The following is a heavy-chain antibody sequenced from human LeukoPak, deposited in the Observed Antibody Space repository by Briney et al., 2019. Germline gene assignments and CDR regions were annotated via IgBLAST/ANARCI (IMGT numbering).Heavy chain of an antibody. CDR2: INHSGST. CDR3: ARGYVLRYFDWLLSEECYFDY. V-gene: IGHV4-34*01. CDR1: GGSFSGYC. Sequence: SETLSLTCAVYGGSFSGYCWSWIRQPPGKGLEWIGEINHSGSTNYNPSLKSRVTISVDTSKNQFSLKLSSVTAADTAVYYCARGYVLRYFDWLLSEECYFDYWGQGTLVTVSS. J-gene: IGHJ4*02. D-gene: IGHD3-9*01.